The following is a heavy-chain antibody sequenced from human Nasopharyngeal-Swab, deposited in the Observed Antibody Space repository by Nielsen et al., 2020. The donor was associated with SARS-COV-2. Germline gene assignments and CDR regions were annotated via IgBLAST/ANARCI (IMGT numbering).Heavy chain of an antibody. V-gene: IGHV4-34*01. J-gene: IGHJ4*02. D-gene: IGHD5-18*01. CDR3: ARVVTWGYSYGYGGTHVAHGIYFDY. CDR2: INHSGGT. Sequence: WIRQPPGKGLEWIGEINHSGGTNYNPSLKSRVTISVDTSKNQFSLKLSSVTAADTAVYYCARVVTWGYSYGYGGTHVAHGIYFDYWGQGTLVTVSS.